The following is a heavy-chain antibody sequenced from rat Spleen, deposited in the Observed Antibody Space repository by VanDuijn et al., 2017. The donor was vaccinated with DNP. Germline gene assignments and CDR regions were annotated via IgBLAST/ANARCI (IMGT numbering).Heavy chain of an antibody. CDR1: GFTFSDYN. V-gene: IGHV5-7*01. CDR3: ARHAFGSYDYYAMDA. D-gene: IGHD1-3*01. Sequence: EVRLVESGGGLVQPGRSLKLSCAASGFTFSDYNMAWVRQAPKRGLEWVASTNTDGGSTYYPDSVKGRFTISRDNAENTAYLQMDSLRSEDTATYYCARHAFGSYDYYAMDAWGQGTSVTVSS. CDR2: TNTDGGST. J-gene: IGHJ4*01.